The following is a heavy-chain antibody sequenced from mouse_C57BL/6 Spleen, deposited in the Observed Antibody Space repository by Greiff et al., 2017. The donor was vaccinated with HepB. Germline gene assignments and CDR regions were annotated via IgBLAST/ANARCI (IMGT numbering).Heavy chain of an antibody. J-gene: IGHJ1*03. CDR1: GYAFSSSW. CDR3: ARWGYGSSFYWYFDV. V-gene: IGHV1-82*01. Sequence: VKLQESGPELVKPGASVKISCKASGYAFSSSWMNWVKQRPGKGLERIGRIYPGDGDTNYNGKFKGKATLTADKSSSTAYMQLSSLTSEDSAVYFCARWGYGSSFYWYFDVWGTGTTVTVSS. CDR2: IYPGDGDT. D-gene: IGHD1-1*01.